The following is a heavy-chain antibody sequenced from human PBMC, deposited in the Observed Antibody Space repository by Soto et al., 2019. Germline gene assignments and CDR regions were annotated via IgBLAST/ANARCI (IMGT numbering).Heavy chain of an antibody. V-gene: IGHV3-53*01. CDR2: IYSGGST. J-gene: IGHJ6*02. Sequence: PGGSLRLSCAASGFTVSSNYMSWVRQAPGKGLEWVSVIYSGGSTYYADSVKGRFTISRDNSKNTLYLQMNSLRAEDTAVYYCARDHYSTTDFWSDTYGMDVWGQGTTVTVSS. CDR1: GFTVSSNY. D-gene: IGHD3-3*01. CDR3: ARDHYSTTDFWSDTYGMDV.